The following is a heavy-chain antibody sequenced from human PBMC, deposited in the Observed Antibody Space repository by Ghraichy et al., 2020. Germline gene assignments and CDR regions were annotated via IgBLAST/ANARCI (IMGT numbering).Heavy chain of an antibody. Sequence: SETLSLTCAVYGGSFSGYYWSWIRQPPGKGLEWIGEINHSGSTNYNPSLKSRVTISVDTSKNQFSLKLSSVTTADTAVYYCASSPTYDSSGYYYHYYYYGMDVWGQGTTVTVSS. D-gene: IGHD3-22*01. CDR1: GGSFSGYY. J-gene: IGHJ6*02. V-gene: IGHV4-34*01. CDR2: INHSGST. CDR3: ASSPTYDSSGYYYHYYYYGMDV.